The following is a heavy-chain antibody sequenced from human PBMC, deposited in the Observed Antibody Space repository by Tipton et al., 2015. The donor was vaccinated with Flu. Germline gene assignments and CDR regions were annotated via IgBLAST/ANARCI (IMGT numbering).Heavy chain of an antibody. CDR3: ARVISASFWKYDS. Sequence: QLVQSGAEVKKPGESLKISCKGSGYSFTHYWIGWVRQMPGKGLEWMGIIYPGDSDTRYSPSFQGHVTISVDKSISTAYLQWSSLKASDTAMYYCARVISASFWKYDSWGQGTLVTVSS. D-gene: IGHD3-3*01. CDR2: IYPGDSDT. CDR1: GYSFTHYW. V-gene: IGHV5-51*01. J-gene: IGHJ4*02.